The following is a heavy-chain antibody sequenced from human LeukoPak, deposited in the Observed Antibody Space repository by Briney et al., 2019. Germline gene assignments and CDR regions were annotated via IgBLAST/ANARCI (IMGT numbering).Heavy chain of an antibody. J-gene: IGHJ5*02. CDR3: ARDRDIVVVVAPEYDWFDL. D-gene: IGHD2-15*01. Sequence: SETLSLTCTVSGYSISSGYYWGWIRPPPGKGLEWIGIIYDSGSTYYNPSLKRRVTISGDTSKNQFSLKLSSVTAADTAVYYCARDRDIVVVVAPEYDWFDLWGQGTLVTVSS. CDR2: IYDSGST. V-gene: IGHV4-38-2*02. CDR1: GYSISSGYY.